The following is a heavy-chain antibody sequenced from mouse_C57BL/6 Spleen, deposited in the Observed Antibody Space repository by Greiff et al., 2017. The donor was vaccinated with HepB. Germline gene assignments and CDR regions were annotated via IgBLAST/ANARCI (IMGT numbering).Heavy chain of an antibody. J-gene: IGHJ1*03. D-gene: IGHD2-4*01. CDR1: GYAFTNYL. CDR2: INPGSGGT. Sequence: VQLQQSGAELVRPGTSVKVSCKASGYAFTNYLIEWVKQRPGQGLEWIGVINPGSGGTNYNEKFKGKATLTADKSSSTAYMQLSSLTSEDSAVYFCARQGLRQGWYFDVWGTGTTVTVSS. CDR3: ARQGLRQGWYFDV. V-gene: IGHV1-54*01.